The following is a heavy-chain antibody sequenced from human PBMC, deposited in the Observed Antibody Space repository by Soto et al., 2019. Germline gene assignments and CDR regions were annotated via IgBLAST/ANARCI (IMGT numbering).Heavy chain of an antibody. D-gene: IGHD3-10*01. CDR3: AGERSLSMVRGVPLLNGMDV. CDR2: ISSSSSYI. CDR1: GFTFSSYS. V-gene: IGHV3-21*01. J-gene: IGHJ6*02. Sequence: GGSLRLSCAASGFTFSSYSMNWVRQAPGKGLEWVSSISSSSSYIYYADSVKGRLTIPRDNAKNSLYLKMNSLRAEDTAVYYCAGERSLSMVRGVPLLNGMDVWGQGTTVTVSS.